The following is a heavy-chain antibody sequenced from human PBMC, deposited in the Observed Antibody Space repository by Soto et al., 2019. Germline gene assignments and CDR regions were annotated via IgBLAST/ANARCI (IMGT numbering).Heavy chain of an antibody. V-gene: IGHV3-7*05. D-gene: IGHD5-18*01. Sequence: GGSLRLSCAASGFTFSSYWMSWVRQAQGKGLEWVANIKQDGSEKYYVDSVKGRFTISRDNAKNSLYLQMNSLRAEDTAVYYCARMSGYSYGYASWFDPWGQGTLVTVSS. CDR3: ARMSGYSYGYASWFDP. CDR1: GFTFSSYW. J-gene: IGHJ5*02. CDR2: IKQDGSEK.